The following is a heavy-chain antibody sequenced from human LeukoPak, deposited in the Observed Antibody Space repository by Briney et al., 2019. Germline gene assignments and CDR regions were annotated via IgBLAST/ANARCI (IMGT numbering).Heavy chain of an antibody. V-gene: IGHV1-2*02. J-gene: IGHJ4*02. Sequence: ASVKVSCKASGYTFTNYYMHWVRQPPGQGREWMGWLNPNSGGTNYAQKFQGRITRDRDTSITTAYMELSGLRSDDTAVYDCACLMLTSDFDYWGQGTLVTVSS. CDR1: GYTFTNYY. D-gene: IGHD3-16*01. CDR3: ACLMLTSDFDY. CDR2: LNPNSGGT.